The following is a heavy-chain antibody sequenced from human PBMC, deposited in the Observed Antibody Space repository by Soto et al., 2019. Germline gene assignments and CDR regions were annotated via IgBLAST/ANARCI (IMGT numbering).Heavy chain of an antibody. Sequence: GSGPTLVNPTQTLTLTCTFSGFSLSTSGMCVSWIRQPPGKALEWLALIDWDDDKYYSTSLKTRLTISKDTSKNQVVLTMTNMDPVDTATYYCARSRAVARNYYYYGMDVWGQGTTVTVSS. CDR2: IDWDDDK. J-gene: IGHJ6*02. V-gene: IGHV2-70*01. CDR3: ARSRAVARNYYYYGMDV. CDR1: GFSLSTSGMC. D-gene: IGHD6-19*01.